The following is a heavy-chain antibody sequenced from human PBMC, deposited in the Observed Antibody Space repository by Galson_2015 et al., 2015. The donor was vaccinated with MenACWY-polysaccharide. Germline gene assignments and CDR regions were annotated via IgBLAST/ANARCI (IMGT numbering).Heavy chain of an antibody. CDR2: IYSGGNT. V-gene: IGHV3-66*04. CDR1: GFTFSNFW. Sequence: SLRLSCAASGFTFSNFWMSWVRQPPGKGLEWVSTIYSGGNTYYADSVKGRFTISRDNSKNTLYLQMSSLRADDTAMYYCARHRPRGNGMDVWGQGTTVTVSS. J-gene: IGHJ6*02. D-gene: IGHD1-14*01. CDR3: ARHRPRGNGMDV.